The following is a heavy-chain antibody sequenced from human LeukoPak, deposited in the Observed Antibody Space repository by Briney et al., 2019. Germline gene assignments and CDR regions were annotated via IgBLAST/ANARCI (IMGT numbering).Heavy chain of an antibody. CDR2: IDPVSGGT. D-gene: IGHD2-2*02. CDR1: GYNFIDYY. J-gene: IGHJ4*02. CDR3: ARAAGPYTISRFHY. V-gene: IGHV1-2*02. Sequence: ASVKVSCKTSGYNFIDYYIHWVRQAPGQGLEWVGRIDPVSGGTHYAQKFQVRVTMTRDTSISTVYMEMSGLKSDDTALYYCARAAGPYTISRFHYWGQGTLVTVSS.